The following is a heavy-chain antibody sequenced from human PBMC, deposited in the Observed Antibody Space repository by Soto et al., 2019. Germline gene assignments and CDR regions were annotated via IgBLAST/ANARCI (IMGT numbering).Heavy chain of an antibody. D-gene: IGHD4-17*01. CDR1: GFSLSTSGVG. CDR2: IYWDDDK. CDR3: ANVYGDYVLVGWLDP. V-gene: IGHV2-5*02. Sequence: QITLKESGPKLVKPTQTLTLTCTFSGFSLSTSGVGVGWIRQPPGKALEWLAIIYWDDDKRYSPSLKSRLTITTDTSKNRVVLTMTNMDPVDTATYYCANVYGDYVLVGWLDPWGQGTLVTVSS. J-gene: IGHJ5*02.